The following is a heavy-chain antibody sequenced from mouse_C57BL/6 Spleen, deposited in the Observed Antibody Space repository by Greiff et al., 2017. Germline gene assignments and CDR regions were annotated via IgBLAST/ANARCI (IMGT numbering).Heavy chain of an antibody. V-gene: IGHV1-50*01. CDR3: ARSLYYGSSYGFAY. Sequence: QVHVKQPGAELVKPGASVKLSCKASGYTFTSYWMQWVKQRPGQGLEWIGEIDPSDSYTNYNQKFKGKATLTVDTSSSTAYMQLSSLTSEDSAVYYCARSLYYGSSYGFAYWGQGTLVTVSA. CDR1: GYTFTSYW. D-gene: IGHD1-1*01. J-gene: IGHJ3*01. CDR2: IDPSDSYT.